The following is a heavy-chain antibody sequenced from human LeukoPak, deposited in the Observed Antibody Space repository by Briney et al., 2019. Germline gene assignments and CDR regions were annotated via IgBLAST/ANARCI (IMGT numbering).Heavy chain of an antibody. CDR3: ARSLVQLERRWYMDV. V-gene: IGHV4-59*01. CDR1: GGSFSGYY. CDR2: IYYSGST. Sequence: SETLSLTCAVYGGSFSGYYWSWIRQPPGKGLEWIGYIYYSGSTNYNPSLKSRVTISVDTSNNQFSLKLSSVTAADTAVYYCARSLVQLERRWYMDVRGKGTTVTVSS. J-gene: IGHJ6*03. D-gene: IGHD1-1*01.